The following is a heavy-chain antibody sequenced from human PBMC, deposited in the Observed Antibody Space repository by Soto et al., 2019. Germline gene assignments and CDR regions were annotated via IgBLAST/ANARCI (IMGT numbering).Heavy chain of an antibody. D-gene: IGHD1-26*01. CDR1: GGTFSPYT. J-gene: IGHJ4*02. CDR2: IIPFVGVT. Sequence: QVQLVQSGAEVKKPGSSVKVSCKASGGTFSPYTINWVRQAPGQGLEWRGRIIPFVGVTNYAQKFQARVTITADKSTTTAYMELSGLRFADTAVYYCARDWESTVSTWSFGTFWGRGTLVTVSS. CDR3: ARDWESTVSTWSFGTF. V-gene: IGHV1-69*08.